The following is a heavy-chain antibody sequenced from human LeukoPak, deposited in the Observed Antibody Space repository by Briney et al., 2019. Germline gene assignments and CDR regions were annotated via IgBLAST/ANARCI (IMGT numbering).Heavy chain of an antibody. CDR1: GFTFNSYS. CDR2: ISGSNSYI. CDR3: ARESVRSELDLGY. Sequence: PGGSLRLSCAASGFTFNSYSMNWVRQAPGKGLEWVSSISGSNSYIYYADSMKGRFTISRDNAKNSLYLQMNSLRAEDTALYYCARESVRSELDLGYWGQGTLVTVSS. D-gene: IGHD4-17*01. J-gene: IGHJ4*02. V-gene: IGHV3-21*04.